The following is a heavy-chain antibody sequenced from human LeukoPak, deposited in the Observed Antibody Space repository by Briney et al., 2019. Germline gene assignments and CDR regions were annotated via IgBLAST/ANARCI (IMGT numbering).Heavy chain of an antibody. CDR1: GGTFSDYF. Sequence: SETLSLTCVVYGGTFSDYFWTWIRQPPGKGLEWIGEINHSGSTNYNPSLKSRVTISIDTSKNRFSLKLISVTAADTAVYYCVARYYDILTGDRDWFDPWGQGTLVTVSS. CDR3: VARYYDILTGDRDWFDP. V-gene: IGHV4-34*08. D-gene: IGHD3-9*01. J-gene: IGHJ5*02. CDR2: INHSGST.